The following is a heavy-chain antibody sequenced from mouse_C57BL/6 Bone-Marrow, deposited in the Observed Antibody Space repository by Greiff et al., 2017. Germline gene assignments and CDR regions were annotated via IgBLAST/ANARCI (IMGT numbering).Heavy chain of an antibody. CDR2: FYPGSGSI. Sequence: VQLQESGAELVKPGASVKLSCTASGYTFTEYTIHWVKQRPGQGLEWIGWFYPGSGSIKYNEKFKDKATLTADKSSSTVYMELSRLTSADSAVYYGARQYSKGVYAMDYWGQGTSGTVSS. V-gene: IGHV1-62-2*01. J-gene: IGHJ4*01. CDR1: GYTFTEYT. CDR3: ARQYSKGVYAMDY. D-gene: IGHD2-5*01.